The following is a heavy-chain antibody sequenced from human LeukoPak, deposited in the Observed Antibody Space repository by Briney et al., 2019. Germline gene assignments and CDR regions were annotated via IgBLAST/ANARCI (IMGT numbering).Heavy chain of an antibody. V-gene: IGHV1-2*02. CDR2: INPNSGGT. J-gene: IGHJ6*03. CDR1: GYTFTGYY. CDR3: ARDREAGTDYYYYYMDV. D-gene: IGHD6-19*01. Sequence: VASVKVSCKASGYTFTGYYMHWVRQAPGQGLEWMGWINPNSGGTNYAQKFQGRVTMTRDTSISTAYMELSRLRSDDTAVYYCARDREAGTDYYYYYMDVWGQGTTVTVSS.